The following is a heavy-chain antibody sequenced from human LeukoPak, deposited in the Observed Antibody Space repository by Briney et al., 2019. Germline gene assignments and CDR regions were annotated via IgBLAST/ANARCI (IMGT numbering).Heavy chain of an antibody. J-gene: IGHJ4*02. D-gene: IGHD6-13*01. V-gene: IGHV3-66*04. CDR1: GFTVSSNY. Sequence: GGSLRLSCAASGFTVSSNYMSWVRQAPGKGLEWVSVIYSGGSTYYADSVKGRFTISRDNSKNTLYLQMNSLRAEDTAVYYCAKLSRASSWICDYWGQGTLVTVSS. CDR2: IYSGGST. CDR3: AKLSRASSWICDY.